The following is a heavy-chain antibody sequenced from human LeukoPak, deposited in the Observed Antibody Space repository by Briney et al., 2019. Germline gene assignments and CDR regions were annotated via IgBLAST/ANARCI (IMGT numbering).Heavy chain of an antibody. CDR1: GYTFTSYG. J-gene: IGHJ5*02. CDR2: INPSGGST. D-gene: IGHD3-10*01. CDR3: ARAQSTAKSMVRGVIITYWFDP. Sequence: ASVKVSCKASGYTFTSYGISWVRQAPGQGLEWMGIINPSGGSTSYAQKFQGRVTMTRDMSTSTVYMELSSLRSEDTAVYYCARAQSTAKSMVRGVIITYWFDPWGQGTLVTVSS. V-gene: IGHV1-46*01.